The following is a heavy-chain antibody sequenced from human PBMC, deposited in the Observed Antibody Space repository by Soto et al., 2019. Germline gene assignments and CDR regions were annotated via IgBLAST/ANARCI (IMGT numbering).Heavy chain of an antibody. D-gene: IGHD3-22*01. CDR2: IDWDDDK. CDR3: ARIAFQGSWFDYYDSSGWFDP. Sequence: ESGPTLVNPTQTLTLTCTFPGFSLSTSGMCVSWIRQPPGKALEWLARIDWDDDKYYSTSLKTRLTISKDTSKNQVVLTMTNMDPVDTATYYCARIAFQGSWFDYYDSSGWFDPWGQGTLVTVSS. V-gene: IGHV2-70*11. CDR1: GFSLSTSGMC. J-gene: IGHJ5*02.